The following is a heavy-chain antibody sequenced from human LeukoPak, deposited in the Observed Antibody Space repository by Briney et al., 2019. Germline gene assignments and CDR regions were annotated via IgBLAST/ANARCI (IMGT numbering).Heavy chain of an antibody. J-gene: IGHJ4*02. CDR3: AKDSKTYSFDY. CDR1: GFTFRTYG. Sequence: QPGGSLRLSCGASGFTFRTYGMHWVRQAPGKGLEWVAMISDDGMKKYHADSVKGRFTISRDNSKNTVYLQMISPRAEDTAVYYCAKDSKTYSFDYWGQGTLVTVSS. CDR2: ISDDGMKK. D-gene: IGHD4-11*01. V-gene: IGHV3-30*18.